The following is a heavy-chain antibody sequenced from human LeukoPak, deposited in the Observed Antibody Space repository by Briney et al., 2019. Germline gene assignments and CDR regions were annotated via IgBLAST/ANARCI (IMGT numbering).Heavy chain of an antibody. CDR3: ARDVDTAMVRITLGSGFDY. V-gene: IGHV1-18*01. CDR2: ISAYNGNT. Sequence: ASVKVSCKASGYTFTSYGVSWVRQAPGQGLEWVGWISAYNGNTNYAQKLQGRVTMTTDTSTSTAYMELRSLRSDDTAVYYCARDVDTAMVRITLGSGFDYWGQGTLVTVSS. J-gene: IGHJ4*02. D-gene: IGHD5-18*01. CDR1: GYTFTSYG.